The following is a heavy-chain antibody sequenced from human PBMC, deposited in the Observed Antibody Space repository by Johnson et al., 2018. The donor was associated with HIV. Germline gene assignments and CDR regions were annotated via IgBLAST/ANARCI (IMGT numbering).Heavy chain of an antibody. Sequence: VQLVESGGGVVRPGGSLRVSCAASGFTFDDYGMSWVRQAPGKGLEWVSGINWNGGSTGYVDSVKGRFTISRDNAKNSLYLQMNSLRAEDTALYYCARGIVVVTRGPGSDAFDIWGQGTMVTVSS. V-gene: IGHV3-20*04. CDR3: ARGIVVVTRGPGSDAFDI. CDR2: INWNGGST. J-gene: IGHJ3*02. D-gene: IGHD3-22*01. CDR1: GFTFDDYG.